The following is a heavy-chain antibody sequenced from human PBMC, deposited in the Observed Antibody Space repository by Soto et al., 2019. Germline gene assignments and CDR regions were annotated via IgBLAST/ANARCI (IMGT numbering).Heavy chain of an antibody. CDR2: IIPIFGTA. Sequence: GDSVKVSCKASGGSFSSYAISWVRQAPGQGLEWMGGIIPIFGTANYAQKFQGRVTITADESTSTAYMELSSLRSEDTAVYYCARNTYYYGSGSPYYYGMDVWGQGTTVTVSS. CDR3: ARNTYYYGSGSPYYYGMDV. CDR1: GGSFSSYA. D-gene: IGHD3-10*01. J-gene: IGHJ6*02. V-gene: IGHV1-69*13.